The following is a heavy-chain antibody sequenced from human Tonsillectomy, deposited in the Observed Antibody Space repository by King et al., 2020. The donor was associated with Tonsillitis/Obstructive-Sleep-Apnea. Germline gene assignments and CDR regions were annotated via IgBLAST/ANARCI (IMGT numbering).Heavy chain of an antibody. CDR2: IYYSGST. CDR3: ARDRGIVGGTDY. V-gene: IGHV4-59*01. D-gene: IGHD1-26*01. CDR1: DGSISSYY. Sequence: QLQESGPGLVKPSETLSLTCTVSDGSISSYYWSWIRQPPGKGLEWIGYIYYSGSTNYNPSLKSRVTISVDTSKNQFSLKLSSVTAADTAVYYCARDRGIVGGTDYWGQGTLVTVSS. J-gene: IGHJ4*02.